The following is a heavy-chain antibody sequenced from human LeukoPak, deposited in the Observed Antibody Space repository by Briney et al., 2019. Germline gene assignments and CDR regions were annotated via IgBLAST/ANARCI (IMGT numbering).Heavy chain of an antibody. CDR2: IWYDGSNN. Sequence: GGSLRLSCAASGFTFSGYGMHWVRQAPGKGLEWVAIIWYDGSNNYYADSVKGRFTISRDNSKNTLYLQMNSLRAEDTAVYYCAKDLVTMIVVVTCNFDYWGQGTLVTVSS. V-gene: IGHV3-33*06. CDR3: AKDLVTMIVVVTCNFDY. J-gene: IGHJ4*02. CDR1: GFTFSGYG. D-gene: IGHD3-22*01.